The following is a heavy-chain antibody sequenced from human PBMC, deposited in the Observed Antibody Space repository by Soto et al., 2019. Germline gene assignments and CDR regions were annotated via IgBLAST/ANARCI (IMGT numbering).Heavy chain of an antibody. CDR1: GGSFSGYY. CDR2: INHSGST. V-gene: IGHV4-34*01. J-gene: IGHJ5*02. D-gene: IGHD3-3*01. CDR3: ARDETIFGVVIQNWFDP. Sequence: PSETLSLTCAVYGGSFSGYYWSWIRQPPGKGLEWIGEINHSGSTNYNPSLKSRVTISVDTSKNQFSLKLSSVTAADTAVYYCARDETIFGVVIQNWFDPWGQVTLVTVSS.